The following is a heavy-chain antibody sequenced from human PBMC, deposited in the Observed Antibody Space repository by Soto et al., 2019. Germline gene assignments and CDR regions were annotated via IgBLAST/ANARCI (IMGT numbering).Heavy chain of an antibody. Sequence: SVKDSGKASGYTFTNYGISWGREAPVQGLEWMGWISTYNGSTNYNPSLKSRVTISVDTSKNQFSLKLSSVTAADTAVYYCARSLRSDIVAPRGLRIDYWGQGTLVTVSS. CDR3: ARSLRSDIVAPRGLRIDY. CDR1: GYTFTNYG. D-gene: IGHD5-12*01. J-gene: IGHJ4*02. V-gene: IGHV1-18*01. CDR2: ISTYNGST.